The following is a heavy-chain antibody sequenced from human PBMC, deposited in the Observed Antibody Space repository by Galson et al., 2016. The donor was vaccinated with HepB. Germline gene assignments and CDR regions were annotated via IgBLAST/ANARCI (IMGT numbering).Heavy chain of an antibody. J-gene: IGHJ4*02. CDR2: ISHTGST. CDR1: GGSINPYY. Sequence: TLSLTCTVSGGSINPYYWTWIRQTPGKGLEWIGYISHTGSTHYNPSLKSRVTISVDTSNNQFSLKLSSVTAADTAVYYCARMSYFDISGYDYYFDYWGQGTLVTVSS. D-gene: IGHD3-22*01. CDR3: ARMSYFDISGYDYYFDY. V-gene: IGHV4-59*01.